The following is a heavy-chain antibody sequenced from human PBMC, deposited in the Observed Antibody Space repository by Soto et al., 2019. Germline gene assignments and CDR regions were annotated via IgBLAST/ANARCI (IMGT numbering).Heavy chain of an antibody. Sequence: QVQLQESGPGLVKPSQTLSLTCTVSGGSISSGGYYWSWIRQHPGKGLEWIGYIYYSGSTYYNPSLKSRVTISVDTSKNQFSLKLSSVTAADTAVYYCARDGMAVVAANDAFDIWGQGTMVTVSS. V-gene: IGHV4-31*03. D-gene: IGHD2-15*01. CDR1: GGSISSGGYY. J-gene: IGHJ3*02. CDR2: IYYSGST. CDR3: ARDGMAVVAANDAFDI.